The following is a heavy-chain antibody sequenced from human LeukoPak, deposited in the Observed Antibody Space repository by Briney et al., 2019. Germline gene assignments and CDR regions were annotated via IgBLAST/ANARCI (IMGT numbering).Heavy chain of an antibody. J-gene: IGHJ3*02. CDR3: ARDSSSWPNDAFDI. D-gene: IGHD6-13*01. CDR1: GYTFTSYG. V-gene: IGHV1-18*01. CDR2: ISAYNGNT. Sequence: RASVKVSCKASGYTFTSYGISWVRQAPGQGLEWMGWISAYNGNTNYAQKPQGRVTMTTDTFTSTAYMELRSLRSDDTAVYYCARDSSSWPNDAFDIWGQGTMVTVSS.